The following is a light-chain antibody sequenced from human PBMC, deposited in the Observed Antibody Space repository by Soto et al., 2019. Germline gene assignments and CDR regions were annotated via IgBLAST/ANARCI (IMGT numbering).Light chain of an antibody. CDR3: TPRAESPTGFSV. Sequence: QSVLTQSPSASGTPGQRVPISCSGSASTIGRNYVYWYQQLPGTAPKLLIYRNSQRPSGVPDRFSGSKSGTSASLAISGLRSEDEAFYYLTPRAESPTGFSVLGHWTKVPVL. CDR1: ASTIGRNY. J-gene: IGLJ1*01. CDR2: RNS. V-gene: IGLV1-47*01.